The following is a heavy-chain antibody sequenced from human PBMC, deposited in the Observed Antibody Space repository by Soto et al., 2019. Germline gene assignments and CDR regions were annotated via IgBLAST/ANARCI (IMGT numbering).Heavy chain of an antibody. Sequence: PGGSLRLSCAASGFTVSSYAMTWVRQAPGKGLEWVSGISGSGATTSYADSVKGRFTVSRDNSKNTLYLQMNSLRVEDTAVYHCAKLRYFDWSAYNWFEYWGQGTPVTVSS. CDR3: AKLRYFDWSAYNWFEY. J-gene: IGHJ5*01. CDR1: GFTVSSYA. D-gene: IGHD3-9*01. V-gene: IGHV3-23*01. CDR2: ISGSGATT.